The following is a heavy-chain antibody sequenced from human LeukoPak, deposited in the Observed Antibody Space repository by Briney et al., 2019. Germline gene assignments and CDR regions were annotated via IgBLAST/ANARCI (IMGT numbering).Heavy chain of an antibody. CDR1: GFTFSAYA. V-gene: IGHV3-23*05. J-gene: IGHJ6*02. CDR3: ARRLHYYVAMDV. CDR2: IGSDNKP. D-gene: IGHD3-10*02. Sequence: PGGSLRLSCEASGFTFSAYAMTSVRQAPGQGLECVSSIGSDNKPHYSESMKGRFAISRDNSKSMLFLQLNSLRAEDTALYYCARRLHYYVAMDVWGQGTTVTVSS.